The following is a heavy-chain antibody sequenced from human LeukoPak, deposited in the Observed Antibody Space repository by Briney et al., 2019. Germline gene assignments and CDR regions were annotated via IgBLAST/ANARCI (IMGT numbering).Heavy chain of an antibody. D-gene: IGHD1/OR15-1a*01. V-gene: IGHV3-7*01. CDR3: AREAYNWNIDVFDI. CDR1: EFTFSTYW. CDR2: IKQDGSEK. J-gene: IGHJ3*02. Sequence: GGSLRLSCAASEFTFSTYWMTWVRQAPGKGLEWVADIKQDGSEKYYVDSVKGRFTISRDNAKNSLYLQMNSLRAEDTAVYYCAREAYNWNIDVFDIWGQGTMVTVSS.